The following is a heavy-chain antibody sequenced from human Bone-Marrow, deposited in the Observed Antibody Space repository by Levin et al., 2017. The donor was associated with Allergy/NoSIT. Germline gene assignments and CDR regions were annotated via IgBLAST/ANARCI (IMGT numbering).Heavy chain of an antibody. V-gene: IGHV1-18*01. D-gene: IGHD2-21*02. J-gene: IGHJ3*02. CDR2: ISGYNGDT. CDR3: ARDQEYGGGDCYEDVFDM. Sequence: ASVKVSCKASGDTFTTHGISWVRQAPGQGLEWMGWISGYNGDTNYVRKVQGRVTMTTDTSTSIAYMELRSLRSDDTALYYCARDQEYGGGDCYEDVFDMWGQGTMVTVSS. CDR1: GDTFTTHG.